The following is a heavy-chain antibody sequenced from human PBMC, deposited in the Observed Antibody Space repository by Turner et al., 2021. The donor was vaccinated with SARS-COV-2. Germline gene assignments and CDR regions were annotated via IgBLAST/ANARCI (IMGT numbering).Heavy chain of an antibody. CDR1: GFTFSSYG. D-gene: IGHD5-12*01. Sequence: QVHLVESGGLVVHPGRSLRLHCAAAGFTFSSYGRHWVRQAPGKGLEWVAVICYDGSNKYYAYSVKGGFTIAKDNSKNTLYLQRNVLRAEDTAVYYCARDGGYSGYAYFDDWGQGTLVTVSS. CDR2: ICYDGSNK. V-gene: IGHV3-33*01. J-gene: IGHJ4*02. CDR3: ARDGGYSGYAYFDD.